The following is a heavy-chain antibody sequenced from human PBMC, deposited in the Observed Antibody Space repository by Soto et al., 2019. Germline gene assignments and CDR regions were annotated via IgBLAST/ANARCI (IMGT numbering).Heavy chain of an antibody. Sequence: QVHLVQSGAEVKMPGSSVKVSCKASGGTFSSYTIAWVRQAPGQGLEWMGRITPFLGTVNYAPKFHGRVTMTADKDTGTTYMELSTLRSDDAAVYYCARWGSGYWGQGTLVTVSS. CDR3: ARWGSGY. CDR1: GGTFSSYT. V-gene: IGHV1-69*08. CDR2: ITPFLGTV. D-gene: IGHD2-15*01. J-gene: IGHJ4*02.